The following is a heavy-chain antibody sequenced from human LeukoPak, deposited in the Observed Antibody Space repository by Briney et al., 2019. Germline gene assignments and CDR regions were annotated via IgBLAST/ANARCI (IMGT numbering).Heavy chain of an antibody. CDR1: GFTFSSYA. CDR3: AKASGQFDSNDAFDI. Sequence: GGSLRLSCAASGFTFSSYAMYWVRQAPGKGLEWVSVIRGSGRTTYYADSVKGRFTISRDNSKNTMYLQMKSLRGEDTAVYYCAKASGQFDSNDAFDIWGQGTVVTVSS. CDR2: IRGSGRTT. J-gene: IGHJ3*02. V-gene: IGHV3-23*01. D-gene: IGHD3-9*01.